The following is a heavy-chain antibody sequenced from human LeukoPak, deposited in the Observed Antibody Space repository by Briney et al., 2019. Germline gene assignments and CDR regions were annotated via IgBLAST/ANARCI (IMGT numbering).Heavy chain of an antibody. CDR2: INHSGST. CDR1: GGSFSGYY. CDR3: ATGAGTRNYYYGMDV. Sequence: PSETLSLTCAVYGGSFSGYYWSGIRQPPGKGLEWIGEINHSGSTNYNPSLKSRVTISVDTSKNQFSLKLSSVTAADTAVYYCATGAGTRNYYYGMDVWGQGTTVTVSS. J-gene: IGHJ6*02. D-gene: IGHD6-13*01. V-gene: IGHV4-34*01.